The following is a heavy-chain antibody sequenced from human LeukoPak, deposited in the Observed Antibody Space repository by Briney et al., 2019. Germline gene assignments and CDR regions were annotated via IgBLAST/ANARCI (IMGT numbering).Heavy chain of an antibody. CDR2: ISASGSRT. CDR1: GFAFNTFA. Sequence: GGSLRLSCVPSGFAFNTFAMNWVRQAPGKGLEWVPGISASGSRTYYGNSVKGRFTISRDNSKNTLFLQMNNLRGEDTARYFCARDQSPHYYDSSGYGAFNLWGQGTMVTVSS. J-gene: IGHJ3*01. CDR3: ARDQSPHYYDSSGYGAFNL. V-gene: IGHV3-23*01. D-gene: IGHD3-22*01.